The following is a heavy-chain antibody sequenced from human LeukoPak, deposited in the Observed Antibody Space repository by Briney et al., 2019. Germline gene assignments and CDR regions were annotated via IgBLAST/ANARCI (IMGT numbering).Heavy chain of an antibody. V-gene: IGHV3-15*01. CDR3: TTEGGVVPAAIPDY. Sequence: GGSLRLSCAASGFSFSNAWMSWVRQAPGKGLEWVSRIKSKTDGGTTDYAAPVKGRFTISRDDSKNTLYLQMNSLKTEDTAVYYCTTEGGVVPAAIPDYWGQGTLVTVSS. CDR2: IKSKTDGGTT. D-gene: IGHD2-2*02. CDR1: GFSFSNAW. J-gene: IGHJ4*02.